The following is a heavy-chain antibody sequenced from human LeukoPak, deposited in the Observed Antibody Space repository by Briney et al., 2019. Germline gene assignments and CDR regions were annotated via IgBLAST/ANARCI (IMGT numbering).Heavy chain of an antibody. D-gene: IGHD2-2*01. J-gene: IGHJ4*02. CDR1: GFTFSSYG. CDR2: ISYDGSNK. V-gene: IGHV3-30*03. CDR3: CSSTIGN. Sequence: GGSLRLSCAASGFTFSSYGMHWVRQAPGKGLEWVAVISYDGSNKYYADSVKGRFTISRDNSKNTLYLQMNSLRAEDTAVYYCCSSTIGNWGQGTLVTVSS.